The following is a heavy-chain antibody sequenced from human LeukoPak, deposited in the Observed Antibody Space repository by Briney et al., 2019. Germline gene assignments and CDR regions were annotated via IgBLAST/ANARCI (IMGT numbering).Heavy chain of an antibody. CDR1: GGTFSSYA. CDR2: IIPIFGTA. CDR3: ATDPAGAFDI. J-gene: IGHJ3*02. V-gene: IGHV1-69*06. Sequence: SVKVSCKASGGTFSSYAISWVRQAPGQGLEWMGGIIPIFGTANYAQKFQGRVTMTEDTSTDTAYMELSSLRSEDTAVYYCATDPAGAFDIWGQGTMVTVSS.